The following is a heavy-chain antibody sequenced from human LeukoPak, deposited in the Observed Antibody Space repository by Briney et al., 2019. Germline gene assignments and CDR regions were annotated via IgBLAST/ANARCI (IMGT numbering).Heavy chain of an antibody. J-gene: IGHJ6*02. D-gene: IGHD3-3*01. Sequence: SETLSLTCTVSGGSISSSSYYWGWIRQPPGKGLEWIGYIYYSGSTNYNPSLKSRVTISVDTSKNQFSLKLSSVTAADTAVYYCARLRYYDFWSGDYGMDVWGQGTTVTVSS. V-gene: IGHV4-61*05. CDR3: ARLRYYDFWSGDYGMDV. CDR2: IYYSGST. CDR1: GGSISSSSYY.